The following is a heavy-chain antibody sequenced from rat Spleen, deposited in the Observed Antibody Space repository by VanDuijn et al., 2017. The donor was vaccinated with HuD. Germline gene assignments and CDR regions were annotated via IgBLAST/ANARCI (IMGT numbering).Heavy chain of an antibody. CDR3: RRGYYFDY. J-gene: IGHJ2*01. V-gene: IGHV5-7*01. CDR2: ISYDGSTS. CDR1: GFTLSNYD. Sequence: EVQLVESGGGLVQPARSMKLSCAASGFTLSNYDMVWVRQAPTKGLKWVASISYDGSTSYYRDSVKGRFTISRDNAKSTLYLQMDSLRSEDTATYYGRRGYYFDYWGQGVMVTVDS.